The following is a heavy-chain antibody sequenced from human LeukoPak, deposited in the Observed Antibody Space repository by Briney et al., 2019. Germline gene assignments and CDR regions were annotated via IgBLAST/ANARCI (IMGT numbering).Heavy chain of an antibody. Sequence: GGPLRLSCAASGFIVSNKYMSWVRQAPGRGLEWVSIIYTGGSTYYPDSVKGRFTISRDNSKNTLYLQMNSLRVEDTAVYYCARGGIQLWLPMADWGQGTLVTVSS. V-gene: IGHV3-53*01. J-gene: IGHJ4*02. CDR2: IYTGGST. CDR3: ARGGIQLWLPMAD. CDR1: GFIVSNKY. D-gene: IGHD5-18*01.